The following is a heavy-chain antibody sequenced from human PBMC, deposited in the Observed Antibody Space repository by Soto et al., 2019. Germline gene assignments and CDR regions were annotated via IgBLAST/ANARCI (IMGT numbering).Heavy chain of an antibody. CDR3: AIYDSSGSRGFQH. CDR1: GGSISSGAYY. J-gene: IGHJ1*01. D-gene: IGHD3-22*01. CDR2: IYYSGST. Sequence: QVQLQESGPGLVKTSQTLSLTCTVSGGSISSGAYYWSWIRQHPGKGLEWIGYIYYSGSTYYNPSLKSRVTISVDMSKNQFSLKLSSVTAADTAVYYCAIYDSSGSRGFQHWGQGTLVTVSS. V-gene: IGHV4-31*03.